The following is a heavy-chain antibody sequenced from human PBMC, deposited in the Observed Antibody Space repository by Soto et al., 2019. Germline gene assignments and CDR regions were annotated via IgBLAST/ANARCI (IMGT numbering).Heavy chain of an antibody. CDR2: ISSSSSYI. CDR3: ARRIAVAGAPDAFDI. V-gene: IGHV3-21*01. J-gene: IGHJ3*02. Sequence: GGSLRLSCAASGFTFSSYSMNWVRQAPGKGLEWVSSISSSSSYIYYADSVKGRFTISRDNAKNSLYLQMNSLRAEDTAVYYCARRIAVAGAPDAFDIWGQGTMVTVSS. D-gene: IGHD6-19*01. CDR1: GFTFSSYS.